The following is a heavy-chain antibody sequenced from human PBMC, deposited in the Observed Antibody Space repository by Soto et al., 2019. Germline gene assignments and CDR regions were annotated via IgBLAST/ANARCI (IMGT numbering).Heavy chain of an antibody. D-gene: IGHD4-17*01. CDR3: ARVQFASTVTTGGWFDP. CDR1: GGSFSGYY. Sequence: QVQLQQWGAGLLKPSETLSLTCAVYGGSFSGYYWSWIRQPPGKGLEWSGEINHSGSTNYNPSLTSRVTISVDTSKNQFSLKLSSVTAADTAVYYCARVQFASTVTTGGWFDPCGQGTLVTVSS. CDR2: INHSGST. V-gene: IGHV4-34*01. J-gene: IGHJ5*02.